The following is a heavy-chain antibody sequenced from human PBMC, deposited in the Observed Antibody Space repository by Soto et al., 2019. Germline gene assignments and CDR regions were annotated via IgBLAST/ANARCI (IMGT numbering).Heavy chain of an antibody. CDR2: IKSKTDGGTT. CDR3: TTDHPYRYDGSAYDI. J-gene: IGHJ4*02. CDR1: GFIFSNAW. Sequence: EVQLVESGGGLVKPGGSLRLSCAASGFIFSNAWMNWVRQAPGKGLEWVGRIKSKTDGGTTDYAAHVKGRFTISRDDSKNTLYLQMGSLKTGDTAVYHCTTDHPYRYDGSAYDIWGQGTLATVSS. V-gene: IGHV3-15*07. D-gene: IGHD3-22*01.